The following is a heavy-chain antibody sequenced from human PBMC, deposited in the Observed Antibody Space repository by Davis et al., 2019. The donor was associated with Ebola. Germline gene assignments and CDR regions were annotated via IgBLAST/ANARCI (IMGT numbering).Heavy chain of an antibody. CDR1: GYTFTGYY. D-gene: IGHD3-10*01. CDR3: ARDPNYYGSGSN. CDR2: INPGGGST. V-gene: IGHV1-46*01. Sequence: ASVKVSCKASGYTFTGYYMHWVRQAPGQGLEWMGLINPGGGSTNYAQKFQGRVTMTRDTSTSTVYMELSSLRSEDTAVYYCARDPNYYGSGSNWGQGTLVTVSS. J-gene: IGHJ4*02.